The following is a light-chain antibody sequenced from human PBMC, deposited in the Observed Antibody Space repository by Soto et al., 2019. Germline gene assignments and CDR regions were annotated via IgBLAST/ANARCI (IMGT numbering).Light chain of an antibody. CDR3: ASYSTGDTLYV. CDR2: DVS. V-gene: IGLV2-14*01. J-gene: IGLJ1*01. CDR1: RXDVGGYNY. Sequence: QSVLTQPASVSGSPGQSISIYCTGTRXDVGGYNYVSWYQHHPGKAPKLLISDVSSRPSGVSSRFSGSKSGNTASLTISGLQADDEADYYCASYSTGDTLYVFGSGTKVTVL.